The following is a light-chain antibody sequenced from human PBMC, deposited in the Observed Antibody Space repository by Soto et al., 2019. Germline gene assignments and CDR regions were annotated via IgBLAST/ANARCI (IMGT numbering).Light chain of an antibody. J-gene: IGLJ3*02. CDR2: DVT. CDR1: SSDVGGYDH. V-gene: IGLV2-14*03. CDR3: SSYINKDTLL. Sequence: QSVLTQPASVSGSPGQSITISCTGTSSDVGGYDHVSWYQQHPGKAPKLIIYDVTVRPSGISRRFSGSKSDNTASLAVSGLQPEDEADYYCSSYINKDTLLFGGGTKVTVL.